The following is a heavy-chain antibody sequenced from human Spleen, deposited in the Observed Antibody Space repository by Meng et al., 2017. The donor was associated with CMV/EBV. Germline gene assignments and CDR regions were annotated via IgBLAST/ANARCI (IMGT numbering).Heavy chain of an antibody. CDR1: GFTFSNYW. Sequence: LAESGGGLVQPGGSLRLPCAASGFTFSNYWMHWVRQAPGKGLVWVSRINSDGSSTSYADSVKGRFTISRDNSKNTLYLQMNSLRAEDTAVYYCAREWYSYGPIDYWGQGTLVTVSS. CDR3: AREWYSYGPIDY. J-gene: IGHJ4*02. CDR2: INSDGSST. D-gene: IGHD5-18*01. V-gene: IGHV3-74*01.